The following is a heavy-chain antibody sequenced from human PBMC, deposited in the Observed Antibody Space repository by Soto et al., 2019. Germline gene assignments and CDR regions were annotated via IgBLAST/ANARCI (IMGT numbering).Heavy chain of an antibody. J-gene: IGHJ6*03. D-gene: IGHD6-13*01. CDR1: GYTFTSYG. CDR2: ISAYNSNT. Sequence: ASVKVSCKASGYTFTSYGISWVRQAPGQGLEWIGWISAYNSNTNYAQKLQGRVTMTTDTSTSTAYMELRSLRSDDTAVYYFARDHRIAAAGQYYYYYYYMDVWGKGTTVTVSS. V-gene: IGHV1-18*01. CDR3: ARDHRIAAAGQYYYYYYYMDV.